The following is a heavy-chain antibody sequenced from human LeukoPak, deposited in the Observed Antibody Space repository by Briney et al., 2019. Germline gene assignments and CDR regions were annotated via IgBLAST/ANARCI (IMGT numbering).Heavy chain of an antibody. D-gene: IGHD6-6*01. CDR3: ARGGVSSSSIPYFDY. CDR2: INWNGGGT. CDR1: GFTFYDYG. J-gene: IGHJ4*02. V-gene: IGHV3-20*01. Sequence: PGRSLRLSCAASGFTFYDYGMSWVRQAPGKGLEWVSGINWNGGGTGYGDSVKGRFTISRGNAKNSLYLQMNSLRAEDTALYHCARGGVSSSSIPYFDYWGQGTLVTVSS.